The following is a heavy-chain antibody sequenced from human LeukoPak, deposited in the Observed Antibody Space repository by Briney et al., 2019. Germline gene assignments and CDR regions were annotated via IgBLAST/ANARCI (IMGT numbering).Heavy chain of an antibody. V-gene: IGHV3-30*02. CDR2: IRYDGSNK. CDR3: TTSLDIVVVPAADFDY. CDR1: GFTFDNYG. Sequence: GGSLRLSCAASGFTFDNYGLHWVRQAPGKGLEWVAFIRYDGSNKYYADSVKGRFTISRDNSKNTMYLQMNSLKTEDTAVYYCTTSLDIVVVPAADFDYWGQGTLVTVSS. J-gene: IGHJ4*02. D-gene: IGHD2-2*03.